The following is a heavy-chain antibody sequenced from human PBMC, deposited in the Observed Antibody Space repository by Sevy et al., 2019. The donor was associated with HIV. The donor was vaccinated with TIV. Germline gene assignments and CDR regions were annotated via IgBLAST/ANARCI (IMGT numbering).Heavy chain of an antibody. J-gene: IGHJ4*02. CDR3: ARVQLNDSSTLFGY. CDR1: GGTFSSYA. D-gene: IGHD3-22*01. Sequence: ASVKVSCKASGGTFSSYAISWVRQAPGQGLEWMGGIIPIFGTANYAQKFQGRVTITADESTSTAYMELGSLRSEDTAVYYCARVQLNDSSTLFGYWGQGTLVTVSS. CDR2: IIPIFGTA. V-gene: IGHV1-69*13.